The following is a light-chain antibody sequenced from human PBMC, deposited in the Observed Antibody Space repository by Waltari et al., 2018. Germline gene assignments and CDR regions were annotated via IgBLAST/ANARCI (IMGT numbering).Light chain of an antibody. J-gene: IGKJ1*01. CDR2: WAS. CDR3: QQYYSSLRT. CDR1: QSVLYSSNNRNY. Sequence: DIVMTQYPDSLAVSLGERATINCKSSQSVLYSSNNRNYLAWYQQKPGQPPNLLIYWASTRESGVPDRFSGSGSGTDFTLTISSLQAEDVAVYYCQQYYSSLRTFGQGTKVEIK. V-gene: IGKV4-1*01.